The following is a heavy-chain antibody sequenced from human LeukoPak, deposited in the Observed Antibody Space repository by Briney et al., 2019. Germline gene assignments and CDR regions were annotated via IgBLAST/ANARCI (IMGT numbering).Heavy chain of an antibody. CDR1: GFTFSSYA. CDR3: AKDRYDSSGVGYFDY. D-gene: IGHD3-22*01. V-gene: IGHV3-23*01. Sequence: GGSLRLSCAASGFTFSSYAMSWVRQAPGKGLEWVSAISGSGGSTYYADSVKGRFTISRDNSKNTLYLQMNSLRAEDTAVYYCAKDRYDSSGVGYFDYWGQGTLVTVSS. CDR2: ISGSGGST. J-gene: IGHJ4*02.